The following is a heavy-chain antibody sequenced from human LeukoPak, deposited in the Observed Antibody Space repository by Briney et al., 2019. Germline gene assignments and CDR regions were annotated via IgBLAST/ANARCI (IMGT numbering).Heavy chain of an antibody. D-gene: IGHD2-2*01. V-gene: IGHV1-69*13. J-gene: IGHJ6*02. CDR2: IIPIFGTA. CDR3: AGDHGDIVVVPAAMHRYYYGMDV. Sequence: ASVKVSCKASGGTFSSYAISWVRQAPGQGLEWMGGIIPIFGTANYAQKFQGRVTITADESTSIAYMELSSLRSEDTAVYYCAGDHGDIVVVPAAMHRYYYGMDVWGQGTTVTVSS. CDR1: GGTFSSYA.